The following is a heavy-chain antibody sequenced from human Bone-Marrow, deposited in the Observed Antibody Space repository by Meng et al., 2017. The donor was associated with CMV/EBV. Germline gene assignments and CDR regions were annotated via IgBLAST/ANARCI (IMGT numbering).Heavy chain of an antibody. CDR1: EYTFTGYY. CDR3: ARAARYYYGMDV. CDR2: INPKSGGT. J-gene: IGHJ6*02. V-gene: IGHV1-2*02. Sequence: ASVKVSCKASEYTFTGYYMHWARQAPGQGLEWMGWINPKSGGTKYAQKFQGRVTMTRDTSMSTAYLDLSRLRSDDTAVYYCARAARYYYGMDVWGQGTTVTVSS.